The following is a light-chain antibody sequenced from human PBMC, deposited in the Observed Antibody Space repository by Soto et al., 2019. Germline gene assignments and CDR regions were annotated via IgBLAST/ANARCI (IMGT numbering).Light chain of an antibody. CDR1: QGISNY. CDR3: QKYNSAPCT. CDR2: AAS. V-gene: IGKV1-27*01. Sequence: DIQMTQSPSSLSASVGDRVAITCRASQGISNYLAWYQQKPGKVPKLLIYAASTSQSGVPSRFSGSGSGIDFPLTIRNLHPQDVATYYCQKYNSAPCTFGPGTKVDIK. J-gene: IGKJ3*01.